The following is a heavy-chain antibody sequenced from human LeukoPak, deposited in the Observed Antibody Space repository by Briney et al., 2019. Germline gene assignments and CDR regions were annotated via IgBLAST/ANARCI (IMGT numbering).Heavy chain of an antibody. CDR1: GFTFTNYA. Sequence: PGGSLRLSCGASGFTFTNYAMSWVRQAPGKGLESVSDISSTGGTTAYADSVKGRFTISRDNAKNSLYLQMNSLRAEDTAVYYRARDRYPDAFDIWGQGTMVTVSS. D-gene: IGHD2-2*02. J-gene: IGHJ3*02. CDR3: ARDRYPDAFDI. CDR2: ISSTGGTT. V-gene: IGHV3-23*01.